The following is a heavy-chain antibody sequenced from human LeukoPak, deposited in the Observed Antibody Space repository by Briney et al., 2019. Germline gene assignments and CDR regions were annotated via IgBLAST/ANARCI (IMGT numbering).Heavy chain of an antibody. D-gene: IGHD1-14*01. CDR3: ATGTSVSFDH. J-gene: IGHJ4*02. Sequence: GGSLRLSCAASGFTVSSNYMTWVRQAPGKGLEWVSVIYSGGTTYYADSVKGRFTISRDNSKNTLYPQVNSLRAEDTAVYYCATGTSVSFDHWGQGTLVTVSS. CDR2: IYSGGTT. CDR1: GFTVSSNY. V-gene: IGHV3-66*01.